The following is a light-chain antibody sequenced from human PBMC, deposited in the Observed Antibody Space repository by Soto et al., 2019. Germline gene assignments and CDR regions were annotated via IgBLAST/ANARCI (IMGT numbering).Light chain of an antibody. CDR3: QSYDSRLSGYV. J-gene: IGLJ1*01. CDR2: GNS. V-gene: IGLV1-40*01. Sequence: VLKHPPPGFGGPGQEVANPLPWGSPKIGAGDDVHWYQQLPGTAPKLLIYGNSNRPSGVPDRFSGSKSGTSASLAITGLQAEDEADYYCQSYDSRLSGYVFGTGTKVTVL. CDR1: SPKIGAGDD.